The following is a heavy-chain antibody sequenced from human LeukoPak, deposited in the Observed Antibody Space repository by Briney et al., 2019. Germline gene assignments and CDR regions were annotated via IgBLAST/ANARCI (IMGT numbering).Heavy chain of an antibody. J-gene: IGHJ4*02. CDR3: ARGEFNGLDY. CDR2: ISYDGSNK. CDR1: GFTFSSYA. V-gene: IGHV3-30-3*01. Sequence: GRSLRLSCAASGFTFSSYAMHWVRQAPGKGLEWVAVISYDGSNKYYADFVKGRITVSRDNSINTVYLQMNSLRGEDTAVYYCARGEFNGLDYWSQGTLVTVSS. D-gene: IGHD2-8*01.